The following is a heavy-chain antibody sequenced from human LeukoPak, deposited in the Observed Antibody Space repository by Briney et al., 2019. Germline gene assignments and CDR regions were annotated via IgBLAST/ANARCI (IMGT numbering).Heavy chain of an antibody. D-gene: IGHD3-22*01. V-gene: IGHV1-69*13. CDR2: IIPLFRTA. Sequence: GASVKVSCKASGGTFRNYAIYWVRQAPGQGLEWMGGIIPLFRTANYAQNFQGRVTITADESTSTAYMELSSLTSADTAIYYCASDHFTERDRWIDPWGQGTLVTVSS. CDR1: GGTFRNYA. CDR3: ASDHFTERDRWIDP. J-gene: IGHJ5*02.